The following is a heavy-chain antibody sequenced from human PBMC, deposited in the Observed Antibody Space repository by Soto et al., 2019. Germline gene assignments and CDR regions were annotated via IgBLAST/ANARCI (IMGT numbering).Heavy chain of an antibody. D-gene: IGHD3-3*01. Sequence: QLQLQESGPGLVKPSETLSLTCSVSDDSINSDKYYWGWIRQPPGKGLEWIGSIYYRGNAYYNPSLQTRDTMSLDKSKSQSSLKLNSVTAADSAVYFCARLEGLATISYYFDFWGPGALVTVSS. CDR2: IYYRGNA. CDR1: DDSINSDKYY. V-gene: IGHV4-39*01. J-gene: IGHJ4*02. CDR3: ARLEGLATISYYFDF.